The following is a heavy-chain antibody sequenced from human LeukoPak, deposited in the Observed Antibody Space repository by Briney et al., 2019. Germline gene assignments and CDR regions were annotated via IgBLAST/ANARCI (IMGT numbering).Heavy chain of an antibody. CDR1: GFTFTNYA. Sequence: GGSLRLSCAASGFTFTNYAMHWVRQAPEKGLEYVSAISYNGGSTYYADSVKGRFTISRDNSKNTLYLQMGSLTAEDMAVYYCARRFAAQLAFVDVWGKGTTVTISS. CDR3: ARRFAAQLAFVDV. V-gene: IGHV3-64*02. CDR2: ISYNGGST. J-gene: IGHJ6*04. D-gene: IGHD3-3*02.